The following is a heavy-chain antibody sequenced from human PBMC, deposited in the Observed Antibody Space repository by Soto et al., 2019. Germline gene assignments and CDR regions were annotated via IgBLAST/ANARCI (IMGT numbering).Heavy chain of an antibody. CDR3: AREVSKYSGYDFDY. CDR1: GFTFSSYS. J-gene: IGHJ4*02. Sequence: EVQLVESGGGLVKPGGSLRLSCAASGFTFSSYSMNWVRQAPGKGLEWVSSISSSSSYIYYAGSVKGRFTISRDNAKNSLYLQRNSLRAEDTAVYYCAREVSKYSGYDFDYWGQGTLVTVSS. V-gene: IGHV3-21*01. D-gene: IGHD5-12*01. CDR2: ISSSSSYI.